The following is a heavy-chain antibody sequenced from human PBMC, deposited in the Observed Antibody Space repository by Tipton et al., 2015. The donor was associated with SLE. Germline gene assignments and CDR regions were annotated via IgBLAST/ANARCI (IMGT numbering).Heavy chain of an antibody. Sequence: TLSLTCSVSGVSISGYYCSWIRQPPGKGQEWVGFIYHNGATKYNPSLKKRLPISIDTTKNQFSLKLTSVTAADSAVYYCTRGHFNSGTFPYYNYYYYMDVWGKGTAVTVSS. V-gene: IGHV4-59*01. CDR1: GVSISGYY. CDR2: IYHNGAT. J-gene: IGHJ6*03. D-gene: IGHD3-10*01. CDR3: TRGHFNSGTFPYYNYYYYMDV.